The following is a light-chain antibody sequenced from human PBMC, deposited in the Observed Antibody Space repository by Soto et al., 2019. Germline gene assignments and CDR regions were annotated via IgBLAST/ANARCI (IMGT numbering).Light chain of an antibody. CDR2: DVS. Sequence: QSALTQPPSVSGSPAQSVTISCTGTSSDVGAYNSVSWYQQHPGKAPKLIIYDVSKQPSGVPYRFSASKSGNTASLTISGLLAEDEADYYCLSYAGSYIYVFGTGTKLTVL. J-gene: IGLJ1*01. V-gene: IGLV2-11*01. CDR1: SSDVGAYNS. CDR3: LSYAGSYIYV.